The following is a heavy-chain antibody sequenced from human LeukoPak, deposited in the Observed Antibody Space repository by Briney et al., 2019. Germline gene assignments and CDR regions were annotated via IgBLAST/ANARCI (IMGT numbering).Heavy chain of an antibody. D-gene: IGHD3-10*01. CDR2: FDPEDGET. CDR3: ATDLVTMVRGVGDNY. V-gene: IGHV1-24*01. CDR1: GNSFTSYD. Sequence: ASVKVSCKASGNSFTSYDINWVRQAPGKGLEWMGGFDPEDGETIYAQKFQGRVTMTEDTSTDTAYMELSSLRSEDTAVYYCATDLVTMVRGVGDNYWGQGTLVTVSS. J-gene: IGHJ4*02.